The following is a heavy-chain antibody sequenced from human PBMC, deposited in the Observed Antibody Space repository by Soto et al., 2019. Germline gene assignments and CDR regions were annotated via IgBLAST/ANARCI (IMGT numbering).Heavy chain of an antibody. CDR1: GGSFSGYY. V-gene: IGHV4-34*01. Sequence: SGTLSLTCAVYGGSFSGYYWSWLRQPPGKGLEWIGEINHSGSTNYNPSLKSRVTISVDTSKNQFSLKLSSVTAADTAVYYCARDSVSVTRSYYYYGMDVWGQGTTVTVSS. J-gene: IGHJ6*02. CDR2: INHSGST. CDR3: ARDSVSVTRSYYYYGMDV. D-gene: IGHD4-17*01.